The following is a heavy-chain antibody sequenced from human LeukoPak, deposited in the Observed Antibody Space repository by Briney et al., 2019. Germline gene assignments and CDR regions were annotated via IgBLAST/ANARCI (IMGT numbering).Heavy chain of an antibody. CDR2: ISASGGST. Sequence: PGGSLRLSCAASGFTFSSSAMSWVRQVPGKGLEWVSGISASGGSTYYADSVRGRFTISRDNSKNTLYLQMSNLRAEDTALYYCARVDTDSGILAWGQGTLVTVSS. CDR1: GFTFSSSA. V-gene: IGHV3-23*01. D-gene: IGHD5-18*01. CDR3: ARVDTDSGILA. J-gene: IGHJ5*02.